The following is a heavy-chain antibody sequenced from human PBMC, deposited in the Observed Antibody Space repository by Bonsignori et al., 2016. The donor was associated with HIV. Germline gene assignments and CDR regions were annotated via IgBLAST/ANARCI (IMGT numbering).Heavy chain of an antibody. V-gene: IGHV4-34*01. J-gene: IGHJ4*02. CDR2: INHSGST. Sequence: GSLRLSCAVYGGSFSGYYWSWIRQPPGKGLEWIGEINHSGSTNYNPSLKSRVTISVDTSKNQFSLKLSSVTAADTAVYYCARGPAHYYGSGSYFDYWGQGTLVTVSS. CDR1: GGSFSGYY. D-gene: IGHD3-10*01. CDR3: ARGPAHYYGSGSYFDY.